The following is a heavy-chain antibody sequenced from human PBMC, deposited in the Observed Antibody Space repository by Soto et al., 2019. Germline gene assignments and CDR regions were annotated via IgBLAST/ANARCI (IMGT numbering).Heavy chain of an antibody. V-gene: IGHV3-30-3*01. CDR1: GLTFSSYA. D-gene: IGHD3-9*01. CDR3: ARGYYDILTGYYSQISPFDY. J-gene: IGHJ4*02. Sequence: GGSLRLSCAASGLTFSSYAMHWVRQAPGKGLEWVAVISYDGSNKYYADSVKGRFTISRDNSKNTLYLQMNSLRAEDTAVYYCARGYYDILTGYYSQISPFDYWGQGTLVTVSS. CDR2: ISYDGSNK.